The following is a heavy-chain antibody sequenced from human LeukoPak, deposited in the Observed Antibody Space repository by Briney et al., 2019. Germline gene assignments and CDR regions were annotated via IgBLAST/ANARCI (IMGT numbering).Heavy chain of an antibody. Sequence: GRSLRLSCAASGFTFSSYAMNWVRQAPGKGLEWVSTISGSGGSTYYADSVKGRFTISRDNSKNTLYLQMNSLRAEDTAVYYCAKYISPFSGSHDAFDIWGQGTMVTVSS. D-gene: IGHD1-26*01. CDR1: GFTFSSYA. CDR2: ISGSGGST. V-gene: IGHV3-23*01. J-gene: IGHJ3*02. CDR3: AKYISPFSGSHDAFDI.